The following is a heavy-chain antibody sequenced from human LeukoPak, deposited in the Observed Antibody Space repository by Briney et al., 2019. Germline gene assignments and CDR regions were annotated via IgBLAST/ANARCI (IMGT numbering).Heavy chain of an antibody. CDR2: IYSGGST. CDR3: AREVLGEYYFDY. J-gene: IGHJ4*02. D-gene: IGHD3-16*01. Sequence: PGGSLGLSCAASGFTVSSNYMSWVRQAPGKGLEWVSVIYSGGSTYYADSVKGRFTISRDNSKNTLYLQMNSLRAEDTAVYYCAREVLGEYYFDYWGQGTLVTVSS. CDR1: GFTVSSNY. V-gene: IGHV3-53*01.